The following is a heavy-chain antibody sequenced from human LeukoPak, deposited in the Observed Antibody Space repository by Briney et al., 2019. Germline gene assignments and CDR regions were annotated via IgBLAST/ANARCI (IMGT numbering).Heavy chain of an antibody. D-gene: IGHD4-11*01. J-gene: IGHJ4*02. CDR3: ARWIRGVTGFDY. CDR2: IYYSGST. Sequence: SETLSLTCTVSGGSISSSSYYWGWIRQPPGKGLEWIGSIYYSGSTYYNPSLKSRVTISIDTSKKQFPLQLSSVTAADTAMYYCARWIRGVTGFDYWGQGTLVTVSS. CDR1: GGSISSSSYY. V-gene: IGHV4-39*06.